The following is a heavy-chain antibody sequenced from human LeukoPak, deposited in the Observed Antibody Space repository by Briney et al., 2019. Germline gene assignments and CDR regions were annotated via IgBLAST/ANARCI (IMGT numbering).Heavy chain of an antibody. V-gene: IGHV4-34*01. CDR3: ARHEPTMIRVFDY. CDR2: INHSGST. CDR1: GGSFSGYY. D-gene: IGHD3-22*01. Sequence: SETLSLTCAVYGGSFSGYYWSWIRQPPGKGLEWIGEINHSGSTNYNPSLKSRVTISVDTSKNQFSLKLSPVTAADTAVYYCARHEPTMIRVFDYWGQGTLVTVSS. J-gene: IGHJ4*02.